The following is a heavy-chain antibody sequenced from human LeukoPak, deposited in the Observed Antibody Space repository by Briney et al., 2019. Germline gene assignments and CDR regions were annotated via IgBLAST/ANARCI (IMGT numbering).Heavy chain of an antibody. CDR1: GFTFSSYS. Sequence: GGSLRLSCAASGFTFSSYSMNWVRQAPGKGLEWVSYISSSSSTIYYADSVKGRFTISRDNAKNSLYLQMNSLRAEDTAVYYCAKRPDCSTTNCFRFEYWGQGTTVTVSS. V-gene: IGHV3-48*04. CDR3: AKRPDCSTTNCFRFEY. D-gene: IGHD2-2*01. CDR2: ISSSSSTI. J-gene: IGHJ4*03.